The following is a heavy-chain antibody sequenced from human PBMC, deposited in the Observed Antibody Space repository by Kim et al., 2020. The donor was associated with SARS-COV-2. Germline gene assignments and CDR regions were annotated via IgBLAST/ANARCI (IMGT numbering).Heavy chain of an antibody. CDR2: IKQDGSEK. CDR1: GFTCSAYW. Sequence: GGSLRLSCAASGFTCSAYWMNWVRQAPGKGLEWVANIKQDGSEKYYVDSVKGRFTISRDNAKNSLFLQMNSLRVEDTAVYYCAKVSAGGPFDIWGQGTMVTVSS. V-gene: IGHV3-7*01. CDR3: AKVSAGGPFDI. D-gene: IGHD2-15*01. J-gene: IGHJ3*02.